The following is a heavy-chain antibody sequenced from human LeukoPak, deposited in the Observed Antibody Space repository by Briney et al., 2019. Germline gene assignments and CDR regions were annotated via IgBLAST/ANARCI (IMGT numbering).Heavy chain of an antibody. CDR2: IKSKTDGGTT. D-gene: IGHD3-3*01. J-gene: IGHJ6*03. CDR3: TTDFWSTYYYYMDV. V-gene: IGHV3-15*01. CDR1: GFTFSNAW. Sequence: GGSLRLSCAASGFTFSNAWMSWVRQAPGKGLEWVGCIKSKTDGGTTDYAAPVKGRFTISRDDSKNTLYLQMNSLKTEDTAVYYCTTDFWSTYYYYMDVWGKGTTVTVSS.